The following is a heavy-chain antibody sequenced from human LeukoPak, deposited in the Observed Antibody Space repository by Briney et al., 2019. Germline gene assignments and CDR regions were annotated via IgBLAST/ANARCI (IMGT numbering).Heavy chain of an antibody. CDR2: IYYSGST. CDR3: ARRQYYYDSSGYLDWFDP. D-gene: IGHD3-22*01. Sequence: SETLSLTCTVSAGSISSSSYYWGWIRQPPGKGLEWIGSIYYSGSTYYNPSLKSRVTISVDTSKNQFSLKLSSVTAADTAVYYCARRQYYYDSSGYLDWFDPWGQGTLVTVSS. J-gene: IGHJ5*02. CDR1: AGSISSSSYY. V-gene: IGHV4-39*01.